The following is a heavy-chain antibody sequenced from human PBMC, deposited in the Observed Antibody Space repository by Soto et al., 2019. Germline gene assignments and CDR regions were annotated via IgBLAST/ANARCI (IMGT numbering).Heavy chain of an antibody. Sequence: QVQLQESDPGLVQHSGTLSLTCAVSGVSISSNNWWTWFRQPPGKGLEWIGEFHHSGTTNYNSSLKSRVTVSVDKSKNHLSLNLSSVTAADTAVYYCATSLWFGIHPEYWGQGTLVTVSS. CDR1: GVSISSNNW. CDR2: FHHSGTT. D-gene: IGHD3-10*01. CDR3: ATSLWFGIHPEY. V-gene: IGHV4-4*02. J-gene: IGHJ4*02.